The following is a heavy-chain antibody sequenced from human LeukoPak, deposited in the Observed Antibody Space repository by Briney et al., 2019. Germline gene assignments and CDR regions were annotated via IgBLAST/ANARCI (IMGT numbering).Heavy chain of an antibody. CDR3: ARDLFYCSGGSCYSRNGFDI. CDR1: GFTFSAYW. V-gene: IGHV3-74*01. D-gene: IGHD2-15*01. CDR2: INSDGSST. J-gene: IGHJ3*02. Sequence: PGGSLRLSCAASGFTFSAYWMHWVRQAPGQGLLWVSRINSDGSSTSYADSVKGRFTISRDNAKNTLYLEMNSLRAEDTAVYYCARDLFYCSGGSCYSRNGFDIWGQGTMVTVSS.